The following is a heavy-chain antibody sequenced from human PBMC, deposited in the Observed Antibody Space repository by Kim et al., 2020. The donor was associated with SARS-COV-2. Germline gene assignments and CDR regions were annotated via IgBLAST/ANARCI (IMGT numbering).Heavy chain of an antibody. CDR2: ISYDGSNK. D-gene: IGHD4-17*01. CDR1: GFTFSSYG. Sequence: GGSLRLSCAASGFTFSSYGMHWVRQAPGKGLEWVAVISYDGSNKYYADSVKGRFTISRDNSKNTLYLQMNSLRAEDTAVYYCAKLSYGDYGFDYWGQGTL. J-gene: IGHJ4*02. V-gene: IGHV3-30*18. CDR3: AKLSYGDYGFDY.